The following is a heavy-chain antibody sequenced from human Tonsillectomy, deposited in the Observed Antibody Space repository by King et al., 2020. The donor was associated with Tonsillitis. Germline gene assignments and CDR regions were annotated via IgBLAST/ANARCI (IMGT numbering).Heavy chain of an antibody. D-gene: IGHD3-10*01. CDR2: ISHRGGST. V-gene: IGHV3-23*04. CDR1: GFTFSRYA. CDR3: AKDPQWELFQRGAFDI. Sequence: VQLVESGGGLAQPGGSLRVSCAASGFTFSRYAMSWVRQAPGKGLEWVSAISHRGGSTYYADSMKGRFTISRDNPKNTLYLQMNSLRVDDTAVYYCAKDPQWELFQRGAFDIRGQGTMVIVSS. J-gene: IGHJ3*02.